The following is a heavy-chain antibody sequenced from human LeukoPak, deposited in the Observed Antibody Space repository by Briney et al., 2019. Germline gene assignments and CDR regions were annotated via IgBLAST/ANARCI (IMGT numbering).Heavy chain of an antibody. CDR2: MNPNSGVT. D-gene: IGHD3-22*01. Sequence: ASVKVSCKVSGYTFTSYDINWVRQASGQGLEWMGWMNPNSGVTGYAQKFQGRVSMTRDTSISTAYMELSSLRSEDTAVYYCARGPIYPRSGDYPNYYLDYWGQGTLVTVSS. CDR3: ARGPIYPRSGDYPNYYLDY. J-gene: IGHJ4*02. V-gene: IGHV1-8*01. CDR1: GYTFTSYD.